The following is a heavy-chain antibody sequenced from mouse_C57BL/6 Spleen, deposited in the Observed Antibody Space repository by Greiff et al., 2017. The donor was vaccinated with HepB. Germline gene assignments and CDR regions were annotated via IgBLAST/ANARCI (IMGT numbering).Heavy chain of an antibody. D-gene: IGHD2-5*01. J-gene: IGHJ1*03. CDR2: INPYNGGT. CDR1: GYTFTDYY. Sequence: VQLQQSGPVLVKPGASVKMSCKASGYTFTDYYMNWVKQSHGKSLEWIGVINPYNGGTSYNQKFKGKATLTVDKSSSTAYMELNSLTSEDSAVYYCAHSNRYFDVWGTGTTVTVSS. CDR3: AHSNRYFDV. V-gene: IGHV1-19*01.